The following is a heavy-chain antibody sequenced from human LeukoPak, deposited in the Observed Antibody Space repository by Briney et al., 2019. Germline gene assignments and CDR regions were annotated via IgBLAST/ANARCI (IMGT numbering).Heavy chain of an antibody. CDR1: GFTFDKYG. D-gene: IGHD6-13*01. V-gene: IGHV3-33*01. CDR3: ARGLAAAYNSFDY. CDR2: IWHDGSRT. J-gene: IGHJ4*02. Sequence: GRSPRLSCATSGFTFDKYGIHWVRQAPGKGLEWVAVIWHDGSRTHYADSLKGRFTISRDNSKDTAFLQMNSLRDEDTALYYCARGLAAAYNSFDYWGQGTLVTVSS.